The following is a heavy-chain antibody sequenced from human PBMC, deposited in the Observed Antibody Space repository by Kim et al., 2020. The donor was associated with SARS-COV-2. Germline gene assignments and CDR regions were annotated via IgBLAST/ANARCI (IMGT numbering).Heavy chain of an antibody. Sequence: SETLSLTCTVSGGSISSYYWSWIRQPPGKGLEWIGYIYYSGSTNYNPSLKSRVTISVDTSKNQFFLKLSSVTAADTAVYYCARQGGSYYGSGNSWFDPWGQGTLVTVSS. V-gene: IGHV4-59*13. CDR2: IYYSGST. D-gene: IGHD3-10*01. CDR3: ARQGGSYYGSGNSWFDP. CDR1: GGSISSYY. J-gene: IGHJ5*02.